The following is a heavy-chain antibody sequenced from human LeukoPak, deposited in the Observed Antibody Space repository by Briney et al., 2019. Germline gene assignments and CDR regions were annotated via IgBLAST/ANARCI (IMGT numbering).Heavy chain of an antibody. V-gene: IGHV3-74*01. CDR1: GNYW. Sequence: GGSLRLSCAASGNYWMHWVRKAPGKGLVWVSHINSDGSWTSYADSVKGRFTISKDNAKNTVYLQMNSLRAEDTAVYYCVSFYETYWGRGTLVTVSS. CDR2: INSDGSWT. J-gene: IGHJ4*02. CDR3: VSFYETY. D-gene: IGHD2/OR15-2a*01.